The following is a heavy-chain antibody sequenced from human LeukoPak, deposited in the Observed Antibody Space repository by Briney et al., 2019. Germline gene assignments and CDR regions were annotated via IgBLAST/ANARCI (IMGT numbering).Heavy chain of an antibody. CDR2: ISSISDNI. J-gene: IGHJ1*01. CDR1: GFTFSTYG. V-gene: IGHV3-48*01. D-gene: IGHD1-26*01. CDR3: AREWDS. Sequence: PGGSLRLSCAASGFTFSTYGMNWVRQAPGKGLEWVSHISSISDNIKYADSVKGRFTISRDNVKNSLYLQMNSLRAEDTALYYCAREWDSWRQSTPVTVSS.